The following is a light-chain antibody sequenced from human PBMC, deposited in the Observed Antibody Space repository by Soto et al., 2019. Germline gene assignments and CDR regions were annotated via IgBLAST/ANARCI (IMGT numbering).Light chain of an antibody. CDR1: QSISSW. CDR3: QQYNSYSEWT. V-gene: IGKV1-5*03. Sequence: DLQMTQSPSTLSASVGLRVTITCRASQSISSWLAWYQQKPGKAPKLLIYKASSLESGVPSRFSGSGSGTEFTLTISSLQPDDFATYYCQQYNSYSEWTFGQGTKVEIK. J-gene: IGKJ1*01. CDR2: KAS.